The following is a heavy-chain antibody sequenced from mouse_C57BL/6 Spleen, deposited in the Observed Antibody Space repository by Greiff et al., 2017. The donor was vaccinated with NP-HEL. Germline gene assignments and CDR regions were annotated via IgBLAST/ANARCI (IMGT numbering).Heavy chain of an antibody. CDR1: GYTFTSYW. Sequence: QVQLQQSGAELVMPGASVKLSCKASGYTFTSYWMHWVKQRPGQGLEWIGEIDPSDSYTNYNQKFKGKSTLTVDKSSSTAYMQLSSLTSEDSAVYYCARYGTVVAHYFDYWGQGTTLTVSS. CDR3: ARYGTVVAHYFDY. J-gene: IGHJ2*01. V-gene: IGHV1-69*01. D-gene: IGHD1-1*01. CDR2: IDPSDSYT.